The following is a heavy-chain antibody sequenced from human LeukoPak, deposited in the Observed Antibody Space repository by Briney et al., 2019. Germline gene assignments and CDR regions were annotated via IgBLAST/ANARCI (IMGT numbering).Heavy chain of an antibody. Sequence: ASVKVSCKASGYTFTDYYMHWVRQAPGQGLEWMGWINPNSGGTNYAQKFPGRGTMTRDTSISTAYMELSRLGSDDTAVYYCARMTGPVVTASYYFDYWGQGTLVTVSS. D-gene: IGHD2-21*02. J-gene: IGHJ4*02. CDR2: INPNSGGT. CDR3: ARMTGPVVTASYYFDY. CDR1: GYTFTDYY. V-gene: IGHV1-2*02.